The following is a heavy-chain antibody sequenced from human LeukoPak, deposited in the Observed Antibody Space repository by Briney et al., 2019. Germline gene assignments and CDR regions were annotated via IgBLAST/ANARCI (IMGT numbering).Heavy chain of an antibody. J-gene: IGHJ3*02. D-gene: IGHD3-22*01. Sequence: GGSLRLSCEASGFTFSSYAMSWVRQAPGKGLEWVSAISGSGGSTYYADSVKGRFTISRDNSKNTLYLQMNSLRAEDTAVYYCAKALYYYDSSGYYYGGDAFDIWGQGTMVTVSS. V-gene: IGHV3-23*01. CDR1: GFTFSSYA. CDR3: AKALYYYDSSGYYYGGDAFDI. CDR2: ISGSGGST.